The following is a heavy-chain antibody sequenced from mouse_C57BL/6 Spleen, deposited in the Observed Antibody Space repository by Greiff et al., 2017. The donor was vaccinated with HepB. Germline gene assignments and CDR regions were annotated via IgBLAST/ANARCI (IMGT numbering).Heavy chain of an antibody. CDR2: ISDGGSYT. J-gene: IGHJ2*01. V-gene: IGHV5-4*01. CDR1: GFTFSSYA. D-gene: IGHD2-3*01. CDR3: ARDQDGYYDY. Sequence: EVQLVESGGSLVKPGGSLKLSCAASGFTFSSYAMSWVRQTPEKRLEWVATISDGGSYTYYPDNVKGRFTISRDNAKNNLYLQMSHLKSEDTAMYYCARDQDGYYDYWGQGTTLTVSS.